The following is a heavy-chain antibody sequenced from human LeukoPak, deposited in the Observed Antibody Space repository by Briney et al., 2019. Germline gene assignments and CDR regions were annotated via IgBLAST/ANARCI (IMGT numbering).Heavy chain of an antibody. J-gene: IGHJ4*02. V-gene: IGHV4-34*01. Sequence: PSETLSLTCAVYGGSFSGYYWSWIRQPPGKGLEWIGEINHSGSTNYNPSLKSRVTISVDTSKNQFSLKLSSVTAADTAVYYCAGASRWGYYFDYWGQGTLVTVSS. D-gene: IGHD1-26*01. CDR3: AGASRWGYYFDY. CDR2: INHSGST. CDR1: GGSFSGYY.